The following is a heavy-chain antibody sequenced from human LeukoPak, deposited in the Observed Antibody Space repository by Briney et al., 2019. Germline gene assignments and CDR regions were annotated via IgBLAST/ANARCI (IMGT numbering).Heavy chain of an antibody. CDR1: VFPFSLYE. CDR2: IGSSGSTK. Sequence: PRGSLRLSCAVPVFPFSLYEVNWVRQAPGQGLEWVSNIGSSGSTKYYADSVKGRFSISRDNAKSSLYLQMNSLRVEDTAVYYCALLAVASDFDYWGQGALVTVSS. J-gene: IGHJ4*02. CDR3: ALLAVASDFDY. V-gene: IGHV3-48*03. D-gene: IGHD6-19*01.